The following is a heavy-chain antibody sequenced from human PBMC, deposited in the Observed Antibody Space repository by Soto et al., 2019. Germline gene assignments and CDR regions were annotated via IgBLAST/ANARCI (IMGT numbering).Heavy chain of an antibody. CDR3: ARFGSGYSGYDFDDAFDI. Sequence: SETLSLTCTVSGGSISSSSYYWGLIRQPPGKGLEWIGSIYYSGSTYYNPSLKSRVTISVDTSKNQFSLKLSSVTAADTAVYYCARFGSGYSGYDFDDAFDIWGQGTMVTVSS. D-gene: IGHD5-12*01. CDR1: GGSISSSSYY. V-gene: IGHV4-39*01. J-gene: IGHJ3*02. CDR2: IYYSGST.